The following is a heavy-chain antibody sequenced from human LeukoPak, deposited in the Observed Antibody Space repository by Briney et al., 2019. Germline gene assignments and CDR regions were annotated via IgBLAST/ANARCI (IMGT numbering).Heavy chain of an antibody. CDR1: GFSISTYW. V-gene: IGHV3-74*01. D-gene: IGHD3-22*01. CDR2: INPDGSTT. J-gene: IGHJ4*02. CDR3: AREYYDRSGYSVY. Sequence: PGGSLRLSCAASGFSISTYWIHWVRQAPGKGLVWVSRINPDGSTTYYADSVKGRITISRDNAKNTLYLQMNSLRAEDTAVYYCAREYYDRSGYSVYWGQGTLVTVSS.